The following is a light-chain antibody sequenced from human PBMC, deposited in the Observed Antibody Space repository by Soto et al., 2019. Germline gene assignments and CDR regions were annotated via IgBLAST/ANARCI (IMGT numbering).Light chain of an antibody. J-gene: IGLJ1*01. CDR2: EAS. V-gene: IGLV2-23*01. CDR3: CSYAGSSTFV. Sequence: QSVLTQPASVSGSPGQSITISCTGTSSDIGNYNLVSWYQQHPGKAPKLIIYEASKRPSGVSNRFSGSKSGNTASLTISGRQAEDEADYYCCSYAGSSTFVFGTGTKVTVL. CDR1: SSDIGNYNL.